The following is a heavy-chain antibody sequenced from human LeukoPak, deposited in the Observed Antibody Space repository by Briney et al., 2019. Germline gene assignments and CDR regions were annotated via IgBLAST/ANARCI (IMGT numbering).Heavy chain of an antibody. CDR1: GGSISSYY. V-gene: IGHV4-59*08. J-gene: IGHJ4*02. CDR2: IYYSGST. D-gene: IGHD3-16*01. Sequence: SETLSLTCTVSGGSISSYYWSWIRQPPGKGLEWIGYIYYSGSTNYSPSLKSRVTISVDTSKNQFSLKLSSVTAADTAVYYCARLGPEGEDYWGQGTLVTVSS. CDR3: ARLGPEGEDY.